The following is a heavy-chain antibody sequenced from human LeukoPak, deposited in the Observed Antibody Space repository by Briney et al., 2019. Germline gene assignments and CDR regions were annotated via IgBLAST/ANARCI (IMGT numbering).Heavy chain of an antibody. D-gene: IGHD6-13*01. J-gene: IGHJ5*02. CDR2: ISGSGGST. V-gene: IGHV3-23*01. Sequence: PGGSLRLSCAASGFTFSSYAMSWVRQAPGKGLEWVSAISGSGGSTYYADSVKGRFTISRDNSKNTLYLQMNSRRAEDTAVYYCAKDTSSSWMIDWFDPWGQGTLVTVSS. CDR3: AKDTSSSWMIDWFDP. CDR1: GFTFSSYA.